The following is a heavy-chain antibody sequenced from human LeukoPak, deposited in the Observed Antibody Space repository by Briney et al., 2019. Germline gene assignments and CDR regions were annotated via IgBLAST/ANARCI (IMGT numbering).Heavy chain of an antibody. D-gene: IGHD3-10*01. V-gene: IGHV4-39*01. J-gene: IGHJ4*02. CDR1: GASISSSSYY. Sequence: SETLSLTCTVSGASISSSSYYWGWIRQPPGKGLEWIGSIYYSRSTYYNPSLKSRVTVSVGTSKNQFSLNLSSVTAADTAVYYCARHADSGFGELAFDYWGQGTLVTVSS. CDR2: IYYSRST. CDR3: ARHADSGFGELAFDY.